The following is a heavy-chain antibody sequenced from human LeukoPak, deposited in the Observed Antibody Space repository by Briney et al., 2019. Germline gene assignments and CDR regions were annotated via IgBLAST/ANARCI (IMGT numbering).Heavy chain of an antibody. CDR3: TRGFDHAKSGY. V-gene: IGHV4-39*01. Sequence: SETLSLTCTGSGDSISSTAYYWGWSRQPPGKGLEWLGMIHFSGTIYNNPSLMSRVTISVDTSKNQFSLKLTSVTAADTAVYYCTRGFDHAKSGYWGQGTLVTVSS. D-gene: IGHD1-14*01. CDR1: GDSISSTAYY. CDR2: IHFSGTI. J-gene: IGHJ4*02.